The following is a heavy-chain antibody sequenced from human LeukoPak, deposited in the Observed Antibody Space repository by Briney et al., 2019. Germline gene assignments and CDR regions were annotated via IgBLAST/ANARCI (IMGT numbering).Heavy chain of an antibody. CDR2: ISNSGGST. J-gene: IGHJ4*02. CDR1: VFTYSSYP. Sequence: GWALTLSCPASVFTYSSYPRHGVRPAGCREGEVLSGISNSGGSTYYAVSVKGRFTISRDNSKNTLYLQINSLRAEDTAVYYCAKETSSSFDYWGQGTLVTVSS. D-gene: IGHD6-6*01. V-gene: IGHV3-23*01. CDR3: AKETSSSFDY.